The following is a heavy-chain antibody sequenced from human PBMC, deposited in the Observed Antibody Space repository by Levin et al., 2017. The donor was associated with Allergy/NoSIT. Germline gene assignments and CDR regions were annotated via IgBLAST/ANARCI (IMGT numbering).Heavy chain of an antibody. CDR3: ALKRRDGYNH. D-gene: IGHD5-24*01. Sequence: GESLKISCAASGFTFSSYAMSWVRQAPGKGLEWVSAISGSGGSTYYADSVKGRFTISRDNSKNTLYLQMNSLRAEDTAVYYCALKRRDGYNHWGQGTLVTVSS. V-gene: IGHV3-23*01. CDR1: GFTFSSYA. J-gene: IGHJ5*02. CDR2: ISGSGGST.